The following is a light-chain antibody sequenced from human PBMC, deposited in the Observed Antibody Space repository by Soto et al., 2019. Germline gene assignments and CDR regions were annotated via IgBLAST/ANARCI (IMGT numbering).Light chain of an antibody. CDR3: QQYGGSPRT. J-gene: IGKJ1*01. Sequence: LTQSPSSLSASVGDRVTITCRASQSVGTSLAWYQQKPGQAPRLLIYGASNRATGIPDRFSGSGSGTDFTLTISKLEPEDFAVYHCQQYGGSPRTFGQGTKVDIK. V-gene: IGKV3-20*01. CDR1: QSVGTS. CDR2: GAS.